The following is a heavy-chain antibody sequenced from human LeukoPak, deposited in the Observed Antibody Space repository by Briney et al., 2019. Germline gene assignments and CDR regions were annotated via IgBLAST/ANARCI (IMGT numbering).Heavy chain of an antibody. CDR3: ATNTMFRGIHAFDI. J-gene: IGHJ3*02. CDR2: IYPGDSDT. CDR1: GYRFTSYW. V-gene: IGHV5-51*01. D-gene: IGHD3-10*01. Sequence: GESLKISCKGSGYRFTSYWIGWVRQMPGKGLEWMAIIYPGDSDTRYGPSFQGQVTISADKSTTTAYLQWSSLKASDTAMYYCATNTMFRGIHAFDIWGQGTMVTVSS.